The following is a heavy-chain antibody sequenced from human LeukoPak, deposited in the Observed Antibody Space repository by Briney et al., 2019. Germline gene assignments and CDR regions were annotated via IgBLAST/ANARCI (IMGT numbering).Heavy chain of an antibody. Sequence: ASVKVSCKASGSTFTSYGISWVRQAPGQGLEWMGWSSTYNGNTNYAQKFQGRVSMTTDTSTSTASMELRSLRSDDTALYYCAREGYCSGGSCYSGIIDYWGQGTLVTVSS. D-gene: IGHD2-15*01. J-gene: IGHJ4*02. V-gene: IGHV1-18*01. CDR2: SSTYNGNT. CDR3: AREGYCSGGSCYSGIIDY. CDR1: GSTFTSYG.